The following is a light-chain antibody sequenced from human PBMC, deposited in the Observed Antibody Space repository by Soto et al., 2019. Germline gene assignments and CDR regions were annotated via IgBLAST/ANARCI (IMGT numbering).Light chain of an antibody. CDR3: QQYNNWPRT. J-gene: IGKJ1*01. CDR1: QSVSNN. CDR2: GAS. Sequence: EIVMTQSPATLSVSPGERATLSCRASQSVSNNLAWYQQKPGQAPRLLIYGASTRATGIPARFSGSGSGTEFSLTISSLQSKDFAVYYCQQYNNWPRTFGQGTKVEIK. V-gene: IGKV3-15*01.